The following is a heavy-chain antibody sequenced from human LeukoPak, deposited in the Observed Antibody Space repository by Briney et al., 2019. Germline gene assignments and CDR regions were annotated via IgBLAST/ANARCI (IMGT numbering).Heavy chain of an antibody. CDR3: AKFNYGDYAVDY. J-gene: IGHJ4*02. D-gene: IGHD4-17*01. Sequence: GGSLRLSCTVSGFTVSSNSMSWVRQAPGKGLEWVSFIYSGDTHYSDSVKGRFTISRDHSKNTLYLQMNSLRAEDTAVYYCAKFNYGDYAVDYWGQGTLVTVSS. CDR2: IYSGDT. V-gene: IGHV3-53*01. CDR1: GFTVSSNS.